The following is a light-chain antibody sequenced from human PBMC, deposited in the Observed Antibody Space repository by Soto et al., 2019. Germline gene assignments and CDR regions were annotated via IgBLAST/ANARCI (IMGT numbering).Light chain of an antibody. CDR1: SSNIGNNY. Sequence: SVLSKPPSVSAAPGQKVTISCSGSSSNIGNNYVSWYQHLPGTAPQLLIYDNNKRPSGIPDRFSGSKSATSATLGITGLQTGDEADYYCGTWDSSLSAYVFGTGTKVTVL. CDR3: GTWDSSLSAYV. J-gene: IGLJ1*01. V-gene: IGLV1-51*01. CDR2: DNN.